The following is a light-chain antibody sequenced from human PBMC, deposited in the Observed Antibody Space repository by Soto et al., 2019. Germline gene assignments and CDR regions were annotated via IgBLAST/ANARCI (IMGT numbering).Light chain of an antibody. J-gene: IGLJ2*01. Sequence: QSVLTQPPSVSGAPGQRVTISCTGTSSNIGTFSDVHWYQHLPGRAPKVLIYGNNNRPSGVPDRFSGSKSGTSASLAITGLQADDEGDYYCQSYDSSLTAVILGGGTKLTV. CDR1: SSNIGTFSD. CDR2: GNN. V-gene: IGLV1-40*01. CDR3: QSYDSSLTAVI.